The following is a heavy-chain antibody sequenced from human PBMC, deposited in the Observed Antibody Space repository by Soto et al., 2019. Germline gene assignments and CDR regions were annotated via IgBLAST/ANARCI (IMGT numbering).Heavy chain of an antibody. CDR3: ARDSDIAARRYYYDGMDV. CDR1: GGSISSGGYY. V-gene: IGHV4-31*03. J-gene: IGHJ6*02. Sequence: SETLSLTCTVSGGSISSGGYYWSCIRQHPGKGLEWIGYIYCSGSTYYNPSLKSRVTISVDTFKNQFSLKMSSVTAADTAVYYCARDSDIAARRYYYDGMDVWGQGTTGTVSS. CDR2: IYCSGST. D-gene: IGHD6-6*01.